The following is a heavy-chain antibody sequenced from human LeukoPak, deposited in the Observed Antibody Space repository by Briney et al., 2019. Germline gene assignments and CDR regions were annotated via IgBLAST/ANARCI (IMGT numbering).Heavy chain of an antibody. Sequence: GGSLRLSCAASGFTFSSYAMSWVRQAPGKGLEWVSAISGSGGSTYYADSVKGRFTISRDNSKNTLYLQMNSLRAEDTAVYYCAKGGYCSGGSCHTPADWSDPWGQGTLVTVSS. CDR2: ISGSGGST. V-gene: IGHV3-23*01. CDR3: AKGGYCSGGSCHTPADWSDP. D-gene: IGHD2-15*01. J-gene: IGHJ5*02. CDR1: GFTFSSYA.